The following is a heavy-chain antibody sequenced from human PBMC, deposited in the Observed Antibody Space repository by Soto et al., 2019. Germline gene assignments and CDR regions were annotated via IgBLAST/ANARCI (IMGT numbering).Heavy chain of an antibody. CDR1: DGSISRIFYY. D-gene: IGHD3-10*01. Sequence: SETLSLNCTISDGSISRIFYYSRWIRQPPGKGLEWIGSMYYNGNTYYNPSFESRLTISVDASKTQFSLKLSSVTAADTAIYYCARGGRMVRGVIINYYYYYGMDVWGQGTTVT. V-gene: IGHV4-39*02. CDR2: MYYNGNT. J-gene: IGHJ6*02. CDR3: ARGGRMVRGVIINYYYYYGMDV.